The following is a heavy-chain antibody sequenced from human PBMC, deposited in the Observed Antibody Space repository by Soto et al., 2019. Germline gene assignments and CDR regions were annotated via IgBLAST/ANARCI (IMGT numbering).Heavy chain of an antibody. J-gene: IGHJ4*02. CDR3: ATVRGGYPHPFDY. V-gene: IGHV4-39*01. CDR2: IYYSGST. D-gene: IGHD2-15*01. Sequence: PSETLFLTCTVSGGSISSNSYYWGGIRQPPGKGLEWIGSIYYSGSTYYNPSLKSRVTISVDTSKNQFYLKLRSVTAADTAVYYCATVRGGYPHPFDYWGQGTLVTVSS. CDR1: GGSISSNSYY.